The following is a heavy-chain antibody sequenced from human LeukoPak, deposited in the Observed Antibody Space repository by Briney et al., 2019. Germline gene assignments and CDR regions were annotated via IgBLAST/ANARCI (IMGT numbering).Heavy chain of an antibody. Sequence: PGGSLRLSCAASGFTFSSFPMHWVRQAPGKGLEWVAVISHDGSNKYYADSVKGRFTISRDNSKNTLYLQMNSLRAEDTAVYYCARGTVTTLYYFDYWGQGTLVTVSS. D-gene: IGHD4-17*01. CDR3: ARGTVTTLYYFDY. J-gene: IGHJ4*02. V-gene: IGHV3-30-3*01. CDR1: GFTFSSFP. CDR2: ISHDGSNK.